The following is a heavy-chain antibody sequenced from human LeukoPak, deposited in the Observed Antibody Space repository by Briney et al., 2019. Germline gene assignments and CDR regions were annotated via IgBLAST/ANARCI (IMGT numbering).Heavy chain of an antibody. CDR1: GGSISSSSYY. CDR3: ARDSGYSYGRPPY. CDR2: IYYRGST. Sequence: SSETLSLTCTVSGGSISSSSYYWGWIRQPPGKGLEWIGSIYYRGSTYYNPSLKSRVTISVDTSKNQFSLKLSSVTAADTAVYYCARDSGYSYGRPPYWGQGTLVTVSS. D-gene: IGHD5-18*01. J-gene: IGHJ4*02. V-gene: IGHV4-39*07.